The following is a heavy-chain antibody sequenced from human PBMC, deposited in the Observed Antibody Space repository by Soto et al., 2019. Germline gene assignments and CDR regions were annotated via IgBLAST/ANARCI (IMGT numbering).Heavy chain of an antibody. CDR1: GFTFSSYA. Sequence: EVQLLESGGGLVQPGGSRRLSCAASGFTFSSYAMRWVRQAPGKGLEWVSAISGSGGSTYYADSVKGRFTISRDNSKNTLYLQMNSRRAEDTAVYYCARRGSGSYYDYWGQGTLVTVSS. V-gene: IGHV3-23*01. J-gene: IGHJ4*02. D-gene: IGHD1-26*01. CDR3: ARRGSGSYYDY. CDR2: ISGSGGST.